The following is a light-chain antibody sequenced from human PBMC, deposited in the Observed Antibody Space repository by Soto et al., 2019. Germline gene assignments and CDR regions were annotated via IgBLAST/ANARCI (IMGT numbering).Light chain of an antibody. CDR2: DAS. CDR3: QQYGSSPRIT. V-gene: IGKV3-20*01. CDR1: QSVSSSY. Sequence: EIVLTQSPGTLFLSPGERATLFCKASQSVSSSYLAWYQQKPGQAPRLLIYDASSRATGIPDRFSGSGSGTDFTLTISRLEPEDFAVYYCQQYGSSPRITFGPGTKVNTK. J-gene: IGKJ3*01.